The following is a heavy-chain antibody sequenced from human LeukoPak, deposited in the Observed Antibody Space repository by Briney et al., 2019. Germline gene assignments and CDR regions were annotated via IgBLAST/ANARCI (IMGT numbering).Heavy chain of an antibody. J-gene: IGHJ5*02. CDR3: ARASGWYYDFWSGQRNPYDP. Sequence: SETLSLTCTVSGGSISSGDYYWSWIRQPPGKGLEWIGYIYYSGSTYYNPSLKSRVTISVDTSKNQFSLKLSSVTAADTAVYYCARASGWYYDFWSGQRNPYDPWGQGTLVTVSS. V-gene: IGHV4-30-4*01. D-gene: IGHD3-3*01. CDR2: IYYSGST. CDR1: GGSISSGDYY.